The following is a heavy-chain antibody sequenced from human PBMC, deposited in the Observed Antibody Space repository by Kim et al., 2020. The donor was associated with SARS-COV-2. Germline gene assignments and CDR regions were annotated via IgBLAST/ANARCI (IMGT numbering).Heavy chain of an antibody. CDR2: IYYGGIT. CDR1: GGSISSTSYY. Sequence: SETLSLTCTVSGGSISSTSYYWAWIRQPPGMGLEWIGSIYYGGITYYNPSLKSRVTISVDTSKNQFSLILSSVTAADTAVYYCATVKSFVAVAGDGKYYFDYWGQGSLVTVSS. V-gene: IGHV4-39*07. J-gene: IGHJ4*02. D-gene: IGHD6-19*01. CDR3: ATVKSFVAVAGDGKYYFDY.